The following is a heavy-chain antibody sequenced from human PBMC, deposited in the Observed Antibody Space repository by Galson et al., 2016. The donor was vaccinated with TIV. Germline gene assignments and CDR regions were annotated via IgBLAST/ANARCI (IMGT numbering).Heavy chain of an antibody. CDR1: GYTFTRYY. CDR3: ARDAPYSSSWSIDY. D-gene: IGHD6-13*01. J-gene: IGHJ4*02. Sequence: SVKVSCKASGYTFTRYYMHWMRQAPGQGLEWMGVIDPSGGSTTYAQKFQGRVTMTRDTSTSTAYMELRSLRYDDTAVYYCARDAPYSSSWSIDYWGQGSLVTVSP. CDR2: IDPSGGST. V-gene: IGHV1-46*01.